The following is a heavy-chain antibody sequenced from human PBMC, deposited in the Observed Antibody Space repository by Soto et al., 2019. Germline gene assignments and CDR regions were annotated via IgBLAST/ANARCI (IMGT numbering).Heavy chain of an antibody. Sequence: ASVKVSCKASGYTFTSHAMHWVREDPGQRLEWMGWINAGNGNTKYSQKFQGRVTITTDTSASTAYMELSSLRSEDTAVYYCARDGIAAAGTSWFDPWGQGTLVTVSS. V-gene: IGHV1-3*01. CDR3: ARDGIAAAGTSWFDP. J-gene: IGHJ5*02. CDR2: INAGNGNT. CDR1: GYTFTSHA. D-gene: IGHD6-13*01.